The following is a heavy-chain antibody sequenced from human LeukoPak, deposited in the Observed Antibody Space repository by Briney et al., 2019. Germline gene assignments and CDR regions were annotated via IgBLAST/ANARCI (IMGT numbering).Heavy chain of an antibody. V-gene: IGHV3-48*03. CDR3: ASVTQAVAANY. CDR1: GFTFSSYE. D-gene: IGHD6-19*01. CDR2: ISNSGSTI. J-gene: IGHJ4*02. Sequence: PGGSLRLSCAASGFTFSSYEMNWVRQAPGKGLEWVSYISNSGSTIYYADSVKGRFTISRDNAKNSLYLQMNSLRAEDTAVYYCASVTQAVAANYWGQGTLVTVSS.